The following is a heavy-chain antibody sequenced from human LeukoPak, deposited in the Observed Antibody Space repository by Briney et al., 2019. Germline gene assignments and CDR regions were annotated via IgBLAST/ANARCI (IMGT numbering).Heavy chain of an antibody. CDR3: ARGSLRSY. J-gene: IGHJ4*02. Sequence: GGSLRLSCAASGFTFDDYAMHWVRQAPGKGLEWVSGISWNSGSIGYVDSVKGRFTISRDNAKNSLYLQMNSLRAEDTAVYYCARGSLRSYWGQGTLVTVSS. D-gene: IGHD4-17*01. CDR2: ISWNSGSI. CDR1: GFTFDDYA. V-gene: IGHV3-9*01.